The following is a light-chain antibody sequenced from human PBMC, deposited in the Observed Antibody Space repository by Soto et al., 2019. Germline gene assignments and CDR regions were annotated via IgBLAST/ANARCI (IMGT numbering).Light chain of an antibody. CDR1: QSLNNW. CDR2: DAS. CDR3: QQANSFPWT. J-gene: IGKJ1*01. Sequence: DIQMTQSPSTLSASVGDRVTITCRASQSLNNWLAWYQQRPGKAPKLLIYDASTLERGVPSRFSGTGSGAEFTLTIRSLQPDDFATYYSQQANSFPWTFGQGTTVDI. V-gene: IGKV1-5*01.